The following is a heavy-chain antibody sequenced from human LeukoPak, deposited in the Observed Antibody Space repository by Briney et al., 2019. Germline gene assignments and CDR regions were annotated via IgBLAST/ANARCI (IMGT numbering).Heavy chain of an antibody. D-gene: IGHD6-19*01. CDR2: IKPSSGGT. J-gene: IGHJ5*02. CDR1: GYTFTGYY. CDR3: ARMTVSGRDNWFDP. Sequence: ASVKVTCKASGYTFTGYYIHWVRQAPGQGLEWMGWIKPSSGGTNYAQNFQGRVTMTRDTSINTAYMELSSLTSEDTAVYYCARMTVSGRDNWFDPWGQGTLVTVSS. V-gene: IGHV1-2*02.